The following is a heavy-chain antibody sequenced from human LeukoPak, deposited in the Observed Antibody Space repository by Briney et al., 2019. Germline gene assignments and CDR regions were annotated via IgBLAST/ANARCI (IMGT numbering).Heavy chain of an antibody. J-gene: IGHJ2*01. Sequence: GGSLRLSCAASGFTFSSYAMHWVRQAPGKGLEWVAVISYDGSNKYYADSVKGRFTISRDNSKNTLYLQMNSLRAEDTAVYYCAKGPDDDYGDSGHWYFDLWGRGTLVTVSS. CDR3: AKGPDDDYGDSGHWYFDL. V-gene: IGHV3-30*04. D-gene: IGHD4-17*01. CDR1: GFTFSSYA. CDR2: ISYDGSNK.